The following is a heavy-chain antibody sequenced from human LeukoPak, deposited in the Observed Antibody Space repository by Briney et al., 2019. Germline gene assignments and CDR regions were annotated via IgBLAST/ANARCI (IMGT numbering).Heavy chain of an antibody. CDR1: GYTLTELS. D-gene: IGHD3-10*01. Sequence: ASVKVSCKVSGYTLTELSMHWVRQAPGKGLEWMGGFDPEDGETIYAQKFQGRVTMTRNTSISTAYMELSSLRSEDTAVYYCARSCPLCYGSGSYFDYWGQGTLVTVSS. CDR3: ARSCPLCYGSGSYFDY. J-gene: IGHJ4*02. V-gene: IGHV1-24*01. CDR2: FDPEDGET.